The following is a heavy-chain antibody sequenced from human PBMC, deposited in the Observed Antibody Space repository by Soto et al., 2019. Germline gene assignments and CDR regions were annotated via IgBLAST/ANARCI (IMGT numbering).Heavy chain of an antibody. CDR3: ARDWGTPGRGSAVGYYYHYGMDV. V-gene: IGHV3-7*05. D-gene: IGHD6-19*01. Sequence: HPGGSLRLSCAASGFTVSSKYMSWVRQAPGRGLEWVANIKDDGSEKNYVDSVKGRFTISRDNAKNSLYLQMNSLRGEDTAVYFCARDWGTPGRGSAVGYYYHYGMDVWGQGTTVTVSS. J-gene: IGHJ6*02. CDR2: IKDDGSEK. CDR1: GFTVSSKY.